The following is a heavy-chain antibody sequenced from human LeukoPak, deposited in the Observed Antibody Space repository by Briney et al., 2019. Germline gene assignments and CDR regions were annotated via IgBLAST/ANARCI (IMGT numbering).Heavy chain of an antibody. Sequence: GGSLRLSCAASGFTFSSYAMSWVPQAPGKGLEWVLAISGSGGSTYYADSVKGRFTIYRDNSKNTLYLQMNSVRAEDTAVYYCAKDKAVVPAAIYAFDIWGQGTMVTVSS. CDR3: AKDKAVVPAAIYAFDI. V-gene: IGHV3-23*01. D-gene: IGHD2-2*01. CDR2: ISGSGGST. J-gene: IGHJ3*02. CDR1: GFTFSSYA.